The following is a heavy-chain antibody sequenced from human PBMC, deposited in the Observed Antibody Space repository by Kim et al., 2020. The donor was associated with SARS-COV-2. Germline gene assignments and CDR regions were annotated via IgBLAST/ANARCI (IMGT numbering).Heavy chain of an antibody. CDR3: GRLGGYGAITRWLDP. J-gene: IGHJ5*02. CDR2: IYYSGTN. V-gene: IGHV4-61*01. CDR1: GGPFSSGTYY. D-gene: IGHD5-12*01. Sequence: SETLSLTCTVSGGPFSSGTYYWSWLRQAPGQGLEWMGNIYYSGTNNSTSSLKSRIIISIDTTKYPFSLKLVSVTAAATAEYSGGRLGGYGAITRWLDPWG.